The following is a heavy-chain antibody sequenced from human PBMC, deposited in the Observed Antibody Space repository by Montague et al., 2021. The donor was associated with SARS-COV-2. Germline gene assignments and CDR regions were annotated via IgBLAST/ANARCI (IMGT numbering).Heavy chain of an antibody. CDR1: GFTFSNYD. CDR2: ISTSAYTT. D-gene: IGHD3-16*02. Sequence: SLRLSCAASGFTFSNYDMNWVRQAPGKGPEWISCISTSAYTTSYAGSVKGRFTISRDNGKNSLYLQMNSLRVEDTAVYYCTRDYRGIVGDGLDIWGQGTKVTASS. CDR3: TRDYRGIVGDGLDI. V-gene: IGHV3-48*03. J-gene: IGHJ3*02.